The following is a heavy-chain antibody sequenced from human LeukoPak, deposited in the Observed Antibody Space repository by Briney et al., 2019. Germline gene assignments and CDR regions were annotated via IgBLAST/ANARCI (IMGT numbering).Heavy chain of an antibody. CDR2: ISSSSSTI. Sequence: QSGGSLRLSCAASGFTFSTYGMNWVRQAPGKGLEWVSYISSSSSTIYYADSVKGRFTIARDNAKNSLYLQMNSLRAEDTALYYCAILRGFLEWVPDYWGQGTLVTVSS. CDR1: GFTFSTYG. V-gene: IGHV3-48*01. D-gene: IGHD3-3*01. J-gene: IGHJ4*02. CDR3: AILRGFLEWVPDY.